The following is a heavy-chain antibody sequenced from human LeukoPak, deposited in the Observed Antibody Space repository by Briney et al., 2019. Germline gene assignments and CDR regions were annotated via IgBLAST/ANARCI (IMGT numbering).Heavy chain of an antibody. CDR1: GGSISSGGYY. D-gene: IGHD3/OR15-3a*01. V-gene: IGHV4-31*03. Sequence: SETLSLTCTVSGGSISSGGYYWSWIRQHPGKGLEWIGYIYYSGSTYYNPSLKSRVTISVDTSKNQFSLKLSSVTAADTAVYYCARAGLGYFDYWGQGTLVTVSS. CDR2: IYYSGST. CDR3: ARAGLGYFDY. J-gene: IGHJ4*02.